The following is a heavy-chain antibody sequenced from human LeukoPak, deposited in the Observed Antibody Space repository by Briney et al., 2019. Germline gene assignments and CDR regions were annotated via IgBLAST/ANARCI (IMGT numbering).Heavy chain of an antibody. V-gene: IGHV3-7*01. CDR3: ARVYYDSSGYISNDALDI. D-gene: IGHD3-22*01. CDR2: IKQDGSEK. Sequence: GGSLRLSCAASGFTFSSYWMSWARQAPGKGLEWVANIKQDGSEKYYVDSVKGRFTISRDNAKNSLYLQMNSLRAEDTAVYYCARVYYDSSGYISNDALDIWGHGTMVTVSS. J-gene: IGHJ3*02. CDR1: GFTFSSYW.